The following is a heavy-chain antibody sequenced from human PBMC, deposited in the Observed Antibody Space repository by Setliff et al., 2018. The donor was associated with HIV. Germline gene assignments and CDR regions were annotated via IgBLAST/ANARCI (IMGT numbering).Heavy chain of an antibody. V-gene: IGHV3-15*01. CDR1: GFTFTNAW. CDR2: IKSKTDGETE. J-gene: IGHJ6*02. CDR3: AKVPLFVVVPAALGGMDV. D-gene: IGHD2-2*01. Sequence: GGSLRLSCAASGFTFTNAWMSWVRQAPGKGLEWVGRIKSKTDGETEDYAAPVKGRFTISRDDSRSTLYLQMNSLITEDTALYYCAKVPLFVVVPAALGGMDVWGQGITVTVSS.